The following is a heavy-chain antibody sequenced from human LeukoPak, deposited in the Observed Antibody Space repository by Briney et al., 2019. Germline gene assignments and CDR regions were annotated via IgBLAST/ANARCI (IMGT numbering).Heavy chain of an antibody. Sequence: SETLSLTCTVSGGSISSYYWSWIRQPPGKGLEWIGYIYYSGSTNYNPSLKGRVTISVDTSKNQFSLKLSSVTAADTAVYYCARGAVWWYFDLWGRGTLVTVSS. CDR3: ARGAVWWYFDL. CDR1: GGSISSYY. D-gene: IGHD3-16*01. CDR2: IYYSGST. J-gene: IGHJ2*01. V-gene: IGHV4-59*01.